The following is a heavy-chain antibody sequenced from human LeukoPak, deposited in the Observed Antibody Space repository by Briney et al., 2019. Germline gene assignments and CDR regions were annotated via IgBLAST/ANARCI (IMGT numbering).Heavy chain of an antibody. D-gene: IGHD1-26*01. CDR3: ARDLLGNGGSYLRHPNGPPFDY. J-gene: IGHJ4*02. V-gene: IGHV3-74*01. CDR1: GFTFSSYW. CDR2: INSDGSGT. Sequence: PGGSLRLSCAASGFTFSSYWMHWVRQAPGKGLVWVSRINSDGSGTSYADSVKGRFTISRDNAKNTLYLQMNSLRAEDTAVYYCARDLLGNGGSYLRHPNGPPFDYWGQGTLVTVSS.